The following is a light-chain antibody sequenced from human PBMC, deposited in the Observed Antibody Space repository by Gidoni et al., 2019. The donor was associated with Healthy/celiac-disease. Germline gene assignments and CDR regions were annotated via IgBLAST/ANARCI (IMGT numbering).Light chain of an antibody. CDR3: QKYNNWPSRT. CDR1: QSVSRN. V-gene: IGKV3-15*01. Sequence: ERVMTQSPATLSVSPGERATLSCRARQSVSRNLACYQQKTCQEPRLLIYGASTRATGIPARFSGGGSGTEFTLTISSLEYEDFAVYYCQKYNNWPSRTFGQGTKVEIK. J-gene: IGKJ1*01. CDR2: GAS.